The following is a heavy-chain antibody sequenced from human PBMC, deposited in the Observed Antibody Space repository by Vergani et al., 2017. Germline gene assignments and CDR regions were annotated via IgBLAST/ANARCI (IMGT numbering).Heavy chain of an antibody. Sequence: EVQLLQSEGAVVQPGGSLRPSCVAFGFTFSSHAMSWVRQGHGQGLEWVSSIKNPVDSTHYADSVKGRFTISRDNSKNTLYLQMNSPRVEDTAVYYCGRGSYNYNWGQGTLVTVSS. CDR3: GRGSYNYN. J-gene: IGHJ4*02. CDR1: GFTFSSHA. CDR2: IKNPVDST. D-gene: IGHD1-1*01. V-gene: IGHV3-23*01.